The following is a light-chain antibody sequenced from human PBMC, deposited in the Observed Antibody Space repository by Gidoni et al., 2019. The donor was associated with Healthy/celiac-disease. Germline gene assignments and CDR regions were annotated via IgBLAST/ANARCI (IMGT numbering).Light chain of an antibody. Sequence: EIVMPQSPAPLSVSPGERATLSCGASQSVSSNLAWYQQKPGQAPRLLIYGASTRATGIPARCSGSGSGTEFTLTISSLQSEDFAVYYCQQYNNWPPYTFGQGTKLEIK. CDR1: QSVSSN. CDR2: GAS. CDR3: QQYNNWPPYT. J-gene: IGKJ2*01. V-gene: IGKV3-15*01.